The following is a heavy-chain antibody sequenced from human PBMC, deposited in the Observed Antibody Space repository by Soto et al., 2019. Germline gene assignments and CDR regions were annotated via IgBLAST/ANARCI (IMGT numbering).Heavy chain of an antibody. V-gene: IGHV3-74*01. CDR2: IDYDGTTT. CDR3: TRGPRASSGGTGAY. CDR1: GFSFDSYW. J-gene: IGHJ1*01. Sequence: EVQLVESGGGLVQPGGSLRLSCAASGFSFDSYWMHWVRQAPGQGPMWVSRIDYDGTTTNYADSVKGRFTISRDNAKSTLYLQMNSLRPEDTAVYYCTRGPRASSGGTGAYWGKGTXVTVSS. D-gene: IGHD2-2*01.